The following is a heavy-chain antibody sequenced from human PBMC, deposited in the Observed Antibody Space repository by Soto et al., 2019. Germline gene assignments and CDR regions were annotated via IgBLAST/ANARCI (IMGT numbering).Heavy chain of an antibody. J-gene: IGHJ5*02. Sequence: QVQLVQSGAEVKKPGSSVKVSCKASGGTFSTYTITWVRQAPGQGLEWMGRIIPIIGIINYAQNFQGRVTISADKFTGTAYMELTGLRSDETAVYYCAGDPDSHYNDSHASSYPWGQGTLVTVSS. V-gene: IGHV1-69*08. CDR1: GGTFSTYT. CDR2: IIPIIGII. D-gene: IGHD4-4*01. CDR3: AGDPDSHYNDSHASSYP.